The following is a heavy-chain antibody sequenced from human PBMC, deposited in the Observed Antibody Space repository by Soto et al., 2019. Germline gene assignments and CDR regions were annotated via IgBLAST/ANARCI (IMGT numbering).Heavy chain of an antibody. J-gene: IGHJ4*02. CDR1: GGSIISSSYY. V-gene: IGHV4-39*01. CDR3: VRQLVSSSGSYRRPFDY. Sequence: PSETLSLTCTVSGGSIISSSYYWGWIRKPPGKGLEWIGSLYNSGSTYYNPSLKSRVTISVDTSKNQFSLKLSSVTASDTAVYYCVRQLVSSSGSYRRPFDYWGQGTLVTVSS. D-gene: IGHD1-26*01. CDR2: LYNSGST.